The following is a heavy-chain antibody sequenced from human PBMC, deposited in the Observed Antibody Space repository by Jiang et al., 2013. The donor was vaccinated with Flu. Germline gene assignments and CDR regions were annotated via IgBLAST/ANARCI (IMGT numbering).Heavy chain of an antibody. Sequence: GPGLVKPSETLSLTCTVSSGSISSYYWNWIRQPPGKGLEWIGYIYYSGTTNYNPSLKNRVSISIDTSANQFSLKLNSVTAADTAIYYCAGAPYLGSDFWSSSSTWFDPWGQGTLISVSS. CDR2: IYYSGTT. CDR1: SGSISSYY. D-gene: IGHD3-3*01. J-gene: IGHJ5*02. CDR3: AGAPYLGSDFWSSSSTWFDP. V-gene: IGHV4-59*01.